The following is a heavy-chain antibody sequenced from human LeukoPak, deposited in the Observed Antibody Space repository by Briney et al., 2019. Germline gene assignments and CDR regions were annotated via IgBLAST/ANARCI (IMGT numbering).Heavy chain of an antibody. J-gene: IGHJ4*02. D-gene: IGHD2-15*01. CDR3: ARVPPTVAAHYFDY. CDR1: GGSITSSSYY. Sequence: PSETLSLTCTVSGGSITSSSYYWGWIRQPPGKGLEWIGSIYYSGSTYYNPSLKSRVTISVDTSKNQFSLNLNSVTAADTAVYFCARVPPTVAAHYFDYWGQGTLVTVSS. CDR2: IYYSGST. V-gene: IGHV4-39*07.